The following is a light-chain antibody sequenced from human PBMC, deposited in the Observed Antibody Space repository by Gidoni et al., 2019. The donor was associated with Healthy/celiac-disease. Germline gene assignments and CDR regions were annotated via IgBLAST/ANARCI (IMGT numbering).Light chain of an antibody. CDR2: GAS. J-gene: IGKJ5*01. Sequence: EIVLTQSPRTLSLSPGERATLPCRASQCVSSSYLAWYQQKPGQAPRLLIYGASSRATGIPGRCSGSGSGTDFTLTSSRLEHEDVAVYYCQQYGSLITFGQGTRLEIK. CDR3: QQYGSLIT. V-gene: IGKV3-20*01. CDR1: QCVSSSY.